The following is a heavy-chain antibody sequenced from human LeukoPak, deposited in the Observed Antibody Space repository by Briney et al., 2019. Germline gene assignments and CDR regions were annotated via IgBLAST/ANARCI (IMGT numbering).Heavy chain of an antibody. J-gene: IGHJ4*02. CDR1: GASISSGTYY. D-gene: IGHD2-15*01. Sequence: SETLSLTCAVSGASISSGTYYWGWIRQPPGKGLEWIASIHYSGSTDYNPSLKSRVTISIDTSMNQFSLKLRFVTAADTAVYYCARVPPYCSGGSCYLFDYWGQGTLVTVSS. CDR2: IHYSGST. CDR3: ARVPPYCSGGSCYLFDY. V-gene: IGHV4-39*07.